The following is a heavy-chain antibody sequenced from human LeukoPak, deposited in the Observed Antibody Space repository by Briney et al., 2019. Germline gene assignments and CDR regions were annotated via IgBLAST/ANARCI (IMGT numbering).Heavy chain of an antibody. Sequence: SETLSLTCTVSGGSISSGGYYWSWIRQPPGKGLEWIGYIYHSGSTYYNPSLKSRVTISVDRSKNQLSLKLSSVTAADTAVYYCARDRGYSSSWYFDYWGQGTLVTVSS. J-gene: IGHJ4*02. CDR1: GGSISSGGYY. CDR3: ARDRGYSSSWYFDY. V-gene: IGHV4-30-2*01. D-gene: IGHD6-13*01. CDR2: IYHSGST.